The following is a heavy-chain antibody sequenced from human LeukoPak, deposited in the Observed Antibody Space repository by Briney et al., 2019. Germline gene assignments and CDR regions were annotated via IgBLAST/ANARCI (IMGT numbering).Heavy chain of an antibody. CDR3: ARDPFSGSYYLIRAFDI. CDR1: GFTFSSYS. V-gene: IGHV3-21*01. D-gene: IGHD1-26*01. CDR2: ISSSSSYI. Sequence: GGSLRLSCAASGFTFSSYSMNWVRQAPGKGLEWVSSISSSSSYIYYADSVKGRFTISRDNAKNSLYLQMNSLRAEDTAVYYCARDPFSGSYYLIRAFDIWGQGTMVTVSS. J-gene: IGHJ3*02.